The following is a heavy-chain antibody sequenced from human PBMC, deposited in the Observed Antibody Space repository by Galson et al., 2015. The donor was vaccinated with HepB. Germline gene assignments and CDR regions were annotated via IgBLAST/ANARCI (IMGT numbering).Heavy chain of an antibody. Sequence: SLRLSCAASGFTFSSYSMNWVRQAPGKGLEWVAFISSDGSTKYYADSVKGRFTISRDNSKNTLYLQMNSLRAEDTAVYYCAKELGSCLWYYYYYGMDVWGQGTTVTVSS. CDR2: ISSDGSTK. V-gene: IGHV3-30*18. CDR1: GFTFSSYS. D-gene: IGHD2-15*01. J-gene: IGHJ6*02. CDR3: AKELGSCLWYYYYYGMDV.